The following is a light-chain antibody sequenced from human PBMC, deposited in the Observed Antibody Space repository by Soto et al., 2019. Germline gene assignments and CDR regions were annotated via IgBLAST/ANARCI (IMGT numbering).Light chain of an antibody. CDR3: QHRSNWLFS. V-gene: IGKV3-11*01. CDR2: DAS. J-gene: IGKJ3*01. Sequence: EIVLTQSPATLSLSPGERATLSCRASQSVGSYLAWYQHKPGQAPRLLIYDASNRAAGIPARFSGSGSGTDFTLTISSLEPEDFAVYYCQHRSNWLFSFGPGTKVDI. CDR1: QSVGSY.